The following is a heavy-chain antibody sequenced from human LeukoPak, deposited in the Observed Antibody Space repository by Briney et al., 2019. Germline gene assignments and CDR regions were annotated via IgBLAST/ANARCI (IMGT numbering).Heavy chain of an antibody. D-gene: IGHD2-21*01. CDR1: GFTFSSYA. Sequence: GRSLSLSCAASGFTFSSYAMSWVRQAPGKGLEWVSAISGSGGSTYYADSVKGRFTISRDNSKNTLYLQMNSLRAEDTAVYYCAKYSGDRYFDYWGQGTLVTVSS. CDR3: AKYSGDRYFDY. CDR2: ISGSGGST. J-gene: IGHJ4*02. V-gene: IGHV3-23*01.